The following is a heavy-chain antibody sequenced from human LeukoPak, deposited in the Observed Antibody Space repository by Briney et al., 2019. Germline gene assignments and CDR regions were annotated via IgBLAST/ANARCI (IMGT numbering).Heavy chain of an antibody. Sequence: PGGSLRLSCAASGFTFSSYAMSWVRQAPGKGLEWVSAISGSGGSTYYADSVKGRFTISRDNSKNTLYLQMNSLRAEDTAVYYCARDSRIAAAGTRETSFDYWGQGTLVTVSS. V-gene: IGHV3-23*01. CDR3: ARDSRIAAAGTRETSFDY. J-gene: IGHJ4*02. CDR2: ISGSGGST. CDR1: GFTFSSYA. D-gene: IGHD6-13*01.